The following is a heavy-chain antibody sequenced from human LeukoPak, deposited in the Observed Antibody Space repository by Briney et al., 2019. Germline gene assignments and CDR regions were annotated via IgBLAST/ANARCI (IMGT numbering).Heavy chain of an antibody. D-gene: IGHD3-9*01. J-gene: IGHJ4*02. V-gene: IGHV1-69*13. CDR2: IIPIFGTA. Sequence: SVKVSCKASGGTFSSYAISWVRQAPGQGLEWMGGIIPIFGTANYAQKFQGRVTITADESTSTAYMELSSLRSGDTAVYYCAREPTGYYGGGGNEAYYFDYWGQGTLVTVSS. CDR3: AREPTGYYGGGGNEAYYFDY. CDR1: GGTFSSYA.